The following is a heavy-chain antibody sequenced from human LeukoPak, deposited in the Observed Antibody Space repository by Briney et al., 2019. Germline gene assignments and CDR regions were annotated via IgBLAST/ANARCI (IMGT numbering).Heavy chain of an antibody. Sequence: PSQTLSLTCTVSGGSISSGGYYWSWIRQPPGKGLEWIGEINHSGSTNYNPSLKSRVTISVDTSKNQFSLKLSSVTAADTAVYYCASSNLSSSWYRAFDYWGQGTLVTVSS. CDR3: ASSNLSSSWYRAFDY. CDR1: GGSISSGGYY. CDR2: INHSGST. J-gene: IGHJ4*02. V-gene: IGHV4-30-2*01. D-gene: IGHD6-13*01.